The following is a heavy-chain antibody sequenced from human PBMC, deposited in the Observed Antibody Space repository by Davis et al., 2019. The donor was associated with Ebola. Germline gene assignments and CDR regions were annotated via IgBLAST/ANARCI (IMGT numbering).Heavy chain of an antibody. CDR3: ARDLYGDYVLDF. CDR2: ISSSGRTV. D-gene: IGHD4-17*01. J-gene: IGHJ4*02. Sequence: GESLKISYAASGFTFSSYSLNWVRQAPGKGLEWISYISSSGRTVYYADSVKDRFTISRDNGRSSLHLQMNSLRDEDTAVYYCARDLYGDYVLDFWGQGALVTVSS. CDR1: GFTFSSYS. V-gene: IGHV3-48*02.